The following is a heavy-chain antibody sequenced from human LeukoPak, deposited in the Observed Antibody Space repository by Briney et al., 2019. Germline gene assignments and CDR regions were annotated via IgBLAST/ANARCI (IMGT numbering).Heavy chain of an antibody. CDR2: IYYSGST. J-gene: IGHJ5*02. CDR3: ARGTSGYSFTWFDP. CDR1: GGSISSYY. V-gene: IGHV4-59*12. D-gene: IGHD3-3*01. Sequence: PSETLSLTCTVSGGSISSYYWSWIRQPPGEGLEWIGFIYYSGSTNQNPSLKSRVTMSVDTSKNQFFLRLSSVTAADTAVYYCARGTSGYSFTWFDPWGQGTLVTVSS.